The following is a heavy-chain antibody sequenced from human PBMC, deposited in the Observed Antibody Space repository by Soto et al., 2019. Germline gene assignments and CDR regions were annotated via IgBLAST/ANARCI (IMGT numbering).Heavy chain of an antibody. V-gene: IGHV4-4*02. J-gene: IGHJ3*02. CDR3: ATWGSTAFDI. CDR2: TYHSGNT. CDR1: RGSMSSSDW. Sequence: QLQESGPGLVEPSGTLSLTCAVSRGSMSSSDWWRWVRLAPGKGLEWIGETYHSGNTNYNPSLKSRVTLSVDNSKNQFSLTLTFVTAADTGVSYCATWGSTAFDIWGQGTMVTVSS. D-gene: IGHD3-16*01.